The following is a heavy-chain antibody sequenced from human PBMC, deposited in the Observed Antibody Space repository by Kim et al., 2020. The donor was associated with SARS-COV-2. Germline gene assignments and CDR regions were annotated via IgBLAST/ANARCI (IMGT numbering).Heavy chain of an antibody. Sequence: KSRVTISVDTSKNQFSLKLSSVTAADTAVYYCARDGKLWFGELYYYGMDVWGQGTTVTVSS. D-gene: IGHD3-10*01. V-gene: IGHV4-34*01. J-gene: IGHJ6*02. CDR3: ARDGKLWFGELYYYGMDV.